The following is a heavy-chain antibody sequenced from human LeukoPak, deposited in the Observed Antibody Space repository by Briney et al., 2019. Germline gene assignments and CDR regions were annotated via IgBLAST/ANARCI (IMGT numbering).Heavy chain of an antibody. CDR1: GGSISSSNW. D-gene: IGHD3-10*01. CDR3: ARPYYYSSGYFDY. Sequence: TLSLTCAVSGGSISSSNWWSWVRQPPGKALEWLALIYWNDDKRYSPSLRSRLTITKDTSKNQVVLRMTNMDPVDTAAYYCARPYYYSSGYFDYWGQGTLVTVSS. J-gene: IGHJ4*02. V-gene: IGHV2-5*01. CDR2: IYWNDDK.